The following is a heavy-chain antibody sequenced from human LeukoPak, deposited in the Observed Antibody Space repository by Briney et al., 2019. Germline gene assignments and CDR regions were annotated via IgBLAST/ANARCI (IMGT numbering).Heavy chain of an antibody. CDR3: AREGYGSGSSHFMDV. CDR1: GVSISSYF. V-gene: IGHV4-59*01. D-gene: IGHD3-10*01. J-gene: IGHJ6*03. CDR2: IYYIGTT. Sequence: SETLPLTCTVSGVSISSYFWTWIRQAPGRGREWIGYIYYIGTTNYNPSLKSRATISVDMSKNQFSLKLTSVTAADTAVYYCAREGYGSGSSHFMDVWGTGTTVTVSS.